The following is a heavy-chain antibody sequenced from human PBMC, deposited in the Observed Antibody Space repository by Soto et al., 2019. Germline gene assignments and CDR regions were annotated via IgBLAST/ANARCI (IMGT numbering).Heavy chain of an antibody. CDR1: GFTFSDHY. CDR3: ARVRTTGAYDLDY. D-gene: IGHD4-17*01. CDR2: SRNRANGYTT. V-gene: IGHV3-72*01. Sequence: VNLVESGGGLVQPGGSLRLSCAVSGFTFSDHYMDWVRQAPGKGLEWLGRSRNRANGYTTVYAASVKDRFTISRDDSKDSLVLQMNSLRTEDTAVYHCARVRTTGAYDLDYWGQGVLITVSS. J-gene: IGHJ4*02.